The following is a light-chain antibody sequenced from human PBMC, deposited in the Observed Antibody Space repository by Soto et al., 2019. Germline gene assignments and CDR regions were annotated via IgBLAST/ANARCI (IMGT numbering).Light chain of an antibody. CDR3: AAWDDSLSAVV. V-gene: IGLV1-47*02. J-gene: IGLJ2*01. CDR2: SDK. CDR1: RSNIGSNY. Sequence: QSVLTQPPSASGTPGQGVTISCSGSRSNIGSNYVYWYQRVPGMAPKSLIYSDKQRPSGVPDRFSGSKAGTSASLAISGLRSDDEADYYCAAWDDSLSAVVFGGGTKLTVL.